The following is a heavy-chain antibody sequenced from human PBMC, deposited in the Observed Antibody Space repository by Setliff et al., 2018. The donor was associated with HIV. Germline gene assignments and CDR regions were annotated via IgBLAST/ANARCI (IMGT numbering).Heavy chain of an antibody. V-gene: IGHV3-21*01. CDR1: GFSFGGYS. D-gene: IGHD5-18*01. CDR2: ISTTGSDR. J-gene: IGHJ4*02. Sequence: PGGSLRLSCAASGFSFGGYSMNWVRQAPGQGLEWVSSISTTGSDRFYTGSVKGRFTISRDNAKKSLYLQMNSLRAEDTAVYYCVQLWSPGYWGQGTLVTVSS. CDR3: VQLWSPGY.